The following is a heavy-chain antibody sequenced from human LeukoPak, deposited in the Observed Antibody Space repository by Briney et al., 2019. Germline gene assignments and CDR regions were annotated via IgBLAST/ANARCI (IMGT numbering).Heavy chain of an antibody. CDR1: GGSFSGYY. Sequence: SETLSLTCAVYGGSFSGYYWSWIRQPPGKGLEWIGEINHSGSTNYNPSLKSRVTISVDTSKNQFSLKLSSVTAADTAVYYCASLPPIGYCSSTSCSWGQGTLVTVSS. D-gene: IGHD2-2*01. V-gene: IGHV4-34*01. CDR2: INHSGST. J-gene: IGHJ5*02. CDR3: ASLPPIGYCSSTSCS.